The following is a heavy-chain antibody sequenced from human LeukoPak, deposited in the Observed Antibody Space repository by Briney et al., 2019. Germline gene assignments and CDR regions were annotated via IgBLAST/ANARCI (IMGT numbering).Heavy chain of an antibody. CDR3: ARGRDAYCSSTSCYNNWFDP. Sequence: SETLSLTCTVPGGSISSYYWSWIRQPPGKGLEWIGEINHSGSTNYNPSLKSRVTISVDTSKNQFSLKLSSVTAADTAVYYCARGRDAYCSSTSCYNNWFDPWGQGTLVTVSS. CDR2: INHSGST. D-gene: IGHD2-2*02. CDR1: GGSISSYY. V-gene: IGHV4-34*01. J-gene: IGHJ5*02.